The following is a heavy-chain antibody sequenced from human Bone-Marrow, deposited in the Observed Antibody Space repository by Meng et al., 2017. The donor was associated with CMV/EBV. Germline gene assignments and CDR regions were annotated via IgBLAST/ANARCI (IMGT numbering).Heavy chain of an antibody. CDR1: GFTVSSNY. D-gene: IGHD2-8*01. V-gene: IGHV3-66*02. CDR3: ARVKYCTNGVCYEDYYYYGMDV. J-gene: IGHJ6*01. Sequence: GESLKISCAASGFTVSSNYMSWVRQAPGKGLEWVSVIYSGGSTYYADSVKGRFTISRDNSKNTLYLQMNSLRAEDTAVYYCARVKYCTNGVCYEDYYYYGMDVWGQGTTV. CDR2: IYSGGST.